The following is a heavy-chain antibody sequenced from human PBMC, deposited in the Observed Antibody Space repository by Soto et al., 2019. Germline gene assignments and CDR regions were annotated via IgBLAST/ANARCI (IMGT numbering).Heavy chain of an antibody. CDR1: GGTFSSYA. V-gene: IGHV1-69*13. CDR3: ARVIGNYYGSGSYYNPFDY. CDR2: IIPIFGTA. Sequence: SVKVSCKASGGTFSSYAISWVRQAPGQGLEWMGGIIPIFGTANYAQKFQGRVTITADESKSTAYMELSSLRSEDTAVYYCARVIGNYYGSGSYYNPFDYWG. J-gene: IGHJ4*01. D-gene: IGHD3-10*01.